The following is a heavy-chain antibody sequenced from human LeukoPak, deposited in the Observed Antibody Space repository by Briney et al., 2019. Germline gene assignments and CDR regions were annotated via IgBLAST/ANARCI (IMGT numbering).Heavy chain of an antibody. V-gene: IGHV3-30*04. CDR1: EFTFSTYA. J-gene: IGHJ4*02. Sequence: PGRSLRLSCAASEFTFSTYAMHWVRQAPGKGLEWVAIISYDKSNKYYADSVKGRFTISRDNSKNTLYLQMNSLRAEDTAVYYCARAPSDSSGAWGRLDYWGQGTLVTVSS. CDR3: ARAPSDSSGAWGRLDY. D-gene: IGHD3-22*01. CDR2: ISYDKSNK.